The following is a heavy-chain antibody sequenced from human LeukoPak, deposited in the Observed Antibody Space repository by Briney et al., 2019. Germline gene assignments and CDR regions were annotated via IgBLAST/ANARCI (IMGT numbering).Heavy chain of an antibody. CDR3: AKKLGSSPGDFFDY. J-gene: IGHJ4*02. CDR1: GFSFTSYA. V-gene: IGHV3-23*01. Sequence: GGSLRLSRAASGFSFTSYAMSWVRQAPGKGLEGVSDINDNGGSTFYADSVKGRFTISRDNSKNKLYMQMNSLGAEDTAVYYCAKKLGSSPGDFFDYWGQGTLVTVSS. D-gene: IGHD6-6*01. CDR2: INDNGGST.